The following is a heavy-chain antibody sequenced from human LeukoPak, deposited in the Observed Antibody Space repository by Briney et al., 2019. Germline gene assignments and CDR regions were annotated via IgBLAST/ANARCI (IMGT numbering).Heavy chain of an antibody. CDR2: IIPIFGTA. CDR1: GGTFSSYA. CDR3: ARECRRPACGFDP. D-gene: IGHD2-2*01. Sequence: SVKVSCKASGGTFSSYAISWVRQAPGQGLEWMGGIIPIFGTANYAQKFQGRVTITADESTSTAYMELSSLRSEDTAVYYCARECRRPACGFDPWGQGTLVTVSS. V-gene: IGHV1-69*13. J-gene: IGHJ5*02.